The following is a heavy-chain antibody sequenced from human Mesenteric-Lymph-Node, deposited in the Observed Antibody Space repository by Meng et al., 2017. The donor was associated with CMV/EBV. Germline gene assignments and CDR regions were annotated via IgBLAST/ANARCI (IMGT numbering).Heavy chain of an antibody. J-gene: IGHJ6*02. CDR3: ARGGYYHYYYYGMDV. Sequence: GGSLRLSCAASGFTSSDYYMTWIRQAPGKGLDWVSYITRGGTPYYADSVRGRFTISRDVANNSLYLLMNSLRAEDTAVYYCARGGYYHYYYYGMDVWGQGTTVTVSS. CDR1: GFTSSDYY. V-gene: IGHV3-11*01. D-gene: IGHD3-3*01. CDR2: ITRGGTP.